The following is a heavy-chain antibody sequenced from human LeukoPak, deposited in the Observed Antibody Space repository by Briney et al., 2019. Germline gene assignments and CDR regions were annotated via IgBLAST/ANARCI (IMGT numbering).Heavy chain of an antibody. V-gene: IGHV4-39*07. CDR3: SREGYSCPNWFDT. D-gene: IGHD4-11*01. J-gene: IGHJ5*02. Sequence: SETLSLTCTVSGGSISSSSYYWGWIRQPPGKGLEWVGSIYYNGDTYYNPSFKSRVSMSVDTSKNQISLILTSVTAADTAVYYCSREGYSCPNWFDTWGQGTLVTVSS. CDR2: IYYNGDT. CDR1: GGSISSSSYY.